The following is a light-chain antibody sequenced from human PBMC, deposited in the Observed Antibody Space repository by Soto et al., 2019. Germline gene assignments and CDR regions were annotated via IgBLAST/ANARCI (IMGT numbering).Light chain of an antibody. CDR3: QQYNSPGWT. V-gene: IGKV1-5*03. Sequence: IQMTQSPSSLSASVGDRVTITCRASQSIGNRLAWFQQKPGKAPKLLIYKTSSLDSGIPSRFGGSGSRTEFTLTISSLLPDDLATYYCQQYNSPGWTFGQGNKVDIK. CDR1: QSIGNR. J-gene: IGKJ1*01. CDR2: KTS.